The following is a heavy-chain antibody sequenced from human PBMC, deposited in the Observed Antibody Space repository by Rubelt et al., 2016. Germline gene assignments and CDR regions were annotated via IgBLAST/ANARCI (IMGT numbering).Heavy chain of an antibody. V-gene: IGHV4-34*01. J-gene: IGHJ4*02. CDR2: IYYSGST. CDR3: ARHVVTMIVVVIEPYYFDY. CDR1: GGSFSGYY. D-gene: IGHD3-22*01. Sequence: QVQLQQWGAGLLKPSETLSLTCAVYGGSFSGYYWSWIRQPPGKGLEWIGSIYYSGSTYYNPSLKSRVTISVDTSKNQFSLKLSFVTAADTAVYYCARHVVTMIVVVIEPYYFDYWGQGTLVTVSS.